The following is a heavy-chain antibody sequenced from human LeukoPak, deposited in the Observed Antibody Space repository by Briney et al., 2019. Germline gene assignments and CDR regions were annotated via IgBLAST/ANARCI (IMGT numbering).Heavy chain of an antibody. D-gene: IGHD3-10*01. CDR3: ARDAPGYYYGMDV. J-gene: IGHJ6*02. V-gene: IGHV4-59*12. CDR1: GGSFSGYY. CDR2: IYYSGST. Sequence: SETLSLTCAVYGGSFSGYYWSWIRQPPGKGLEWIGYIYYSGSTNYNPSLKSRVTISVDTSKNQFSLKLSSVTAADTAVYYCARDAPGYYYGMDVWGQGTTVTVSS.